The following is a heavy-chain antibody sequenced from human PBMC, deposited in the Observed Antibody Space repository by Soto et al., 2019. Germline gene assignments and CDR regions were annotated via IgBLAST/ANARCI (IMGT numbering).Heavy chain of an antibody. CDR1: GFTFSSYS. D-gene: IGHD6-13*01. V-gene: IGHV3-48*01. Sequence: GGSLRLSCAASGFTFSSYSMNWVRQTPGKGLEWVSYISSSISSIYYTDSVKGRFTISRDNAKNSLYLQMNSLRAEDTAVYYCARRIATGGIGAFDVWGQGTMVTVSS. CDR2: ISSSISSI. CDR3: ARRIATGGIGAFDV. J-gene: IGHJ3*01.